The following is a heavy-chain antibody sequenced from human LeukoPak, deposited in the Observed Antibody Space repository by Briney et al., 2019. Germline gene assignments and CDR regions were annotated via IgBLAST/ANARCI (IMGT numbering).Heavy chain of an antibody. Sequence: SETLSLTCTVSGGSISSYYWSWIRQPPGKGLEWIGYIYYSGSTNYNPSLKSRVTISADTSKNQFSLGLSSVTAADTAVYYCARRGIGYGDYLGYWGQGTLVTVSS. D-gene: IGHD4-17*01. CDR3: ARRGIGYGDYLGY. J-gene: IGHJ4*02. CDR2: IYYSGST. V-gene: IGHV4-59*01. CDR1: GGSISSYY.